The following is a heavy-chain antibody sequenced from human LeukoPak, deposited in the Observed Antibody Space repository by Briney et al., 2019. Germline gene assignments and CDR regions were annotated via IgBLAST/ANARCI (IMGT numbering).Heavy chain of an antibody. Sequence: GGSLRLSCAASGFTFSTYAMNWVRQAPGKGLEWVSAISGSGGSTYYADSVKGRFTISRDNSKNTLYLQMNSLRAEDTAVYYCATYYGSGSYFDYWGQGTLVTVSS. CDR2: ISGSGGST. CDR1: GFTFSTYA. D-gene: IGHD3-10*01. J-gene: IGHJ4*02. V-gene: IGHV3-23*01. CDR3: ATYYGSGSYFDY.